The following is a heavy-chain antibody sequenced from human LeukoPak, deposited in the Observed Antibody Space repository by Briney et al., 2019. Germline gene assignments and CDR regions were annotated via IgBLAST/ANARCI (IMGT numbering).Heavy chain of an antibody. CDR3: ASARAPLLLWFGELWSYGAFDI. J-gene: IGHJ3*02. CDR1: GGSISSYY. CDR2: IYYSGST. D-gene: IGHD3-10*01. Sequence: PSETLSLTCTVSGGSISSYYWSWIRQPPGKGLEWIGYIYYSGSTNYNPSLKSRVTISVDTSKNQFSLKLSSVTAADTAVHYCASARAPLLLWFGELWSYGAFDIWGQGTMVTVSS. V-gene: IGHV4-59*08.